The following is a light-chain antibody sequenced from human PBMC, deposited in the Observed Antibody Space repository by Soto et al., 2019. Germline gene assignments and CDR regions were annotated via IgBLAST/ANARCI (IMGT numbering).Light chain of an antibody. Sequence: DIQMTQSPSPLSASVGDRVTITCRASQSISSWLAWYQQKPGKAPNLLIYKASSLESGVPSRFSGSGSGTEFTLTISSLQPDDFATYYCQQYNSYPTYGQGTRLEIK. CDR1: QSISSW. CDR3: QQYNSYPT. V-gene: IGKV1-5*03. J-gene: IGKJ5*01. CDR2: KAS.